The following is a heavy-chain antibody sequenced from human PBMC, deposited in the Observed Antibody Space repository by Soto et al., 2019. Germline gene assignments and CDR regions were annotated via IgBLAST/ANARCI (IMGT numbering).Heavy chain of an antibody. CDR1: GYTFTSYD. V-gene: IGHV1-8*01. CDR3: AREKSYGRDV. CDR2: MNPNRGNT. Sequence: QVQLVQSGAEVKKPGASVKVSCKASGYTFTSYDINWVRQATGQGLEWMGWMNPNRGNTGYAQKFKGRVTMTSNTTINTAYMELSSLKSEDTAVYYCAREKSYGRDVWGQGTTVTVSS. J-gene: IGHJ6*02.